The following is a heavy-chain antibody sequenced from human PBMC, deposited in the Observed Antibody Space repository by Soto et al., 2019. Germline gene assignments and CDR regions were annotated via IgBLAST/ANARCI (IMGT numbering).Heavy chain of an antibody. CDR1: GGSFSGYS. J-gene: IGHJ6*02. CDR2: INHRGST. CDR3: VRGVGATMFYYYGMDV. V-gene: IGHV4-34*01. D-gene: IGHD1-26*01. Sequence: SETLSLTCAVYGGSFSGYSWSWIRQPPGKGLEWIGEINHRGSTNYNPFLKSRVTIPVDTSKNQFSLKLSSVTAADTAVYYWVRGVGATMFYYYGMDVWGQGTTVTVSS.